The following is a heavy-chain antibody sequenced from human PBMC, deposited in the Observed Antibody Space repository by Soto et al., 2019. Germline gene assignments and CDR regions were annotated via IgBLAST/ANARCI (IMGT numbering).Heavy chain of an antibody. Sequence: QVQLVQSGAEVKKPESSVKVSCKTSGGTFVRHVISWVRQAPGQGPEWMGKINPLSGISNYAQKFQDRVTFTADTYSSTAYVELSSLRSDDTAVYYCATPACAATWCSPSHNLDHWGQGTLVTVSS. CDR1: GGTFVRHV. CDR3: ATPACAATWCSPSHNLDH. D-gene: IGHD2-2*01. V-gene: IGHV1-69*09. J-gene: IGHJ4*02. CDR2: INPLSGIS.